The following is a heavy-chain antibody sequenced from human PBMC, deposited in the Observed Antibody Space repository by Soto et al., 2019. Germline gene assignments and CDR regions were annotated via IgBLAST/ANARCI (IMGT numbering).Heavy chain of an antibody. V-gene: IGHV1-3*01. CDR2: INAGNGNT. D-gene: IGHD3-22*01. CDR1: GYTFTGYY. Sequence: GASVKVSCKASGYTFTGYYMHWVRQAPGQRLEWMGWINAGNGNTKYSQKFQGRVTITRDTSASTAYMELSSLRSEDTAVYYCARVYDSSGYYPTAFDYWGQGTLVTVSS. CDR3: ARVYDSSGYYPTAFDY. J-gene: IGHJ4*02.